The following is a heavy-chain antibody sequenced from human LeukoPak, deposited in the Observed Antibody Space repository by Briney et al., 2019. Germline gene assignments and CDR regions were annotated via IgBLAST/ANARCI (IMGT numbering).Heavy chain of an antibody. V-gene: IGHV3-9*01. D-gene: IGHD5-24*01. CDR3: AKDRAAMVPTATILDY. J-gene: IGHJ4*02. Sequence: GRSRRLSCAASGFTFDVYAMHWVRQAPGKGRGWVSGISWCIDSTNYADSVKGRFIISRDNAKSSIYLQMNSLRPDDTALYYCAKDRAAMVPTATILDYWGQGILVTVSS. CDR1: GFTFDVYA. CDR2: ISWCIDST.